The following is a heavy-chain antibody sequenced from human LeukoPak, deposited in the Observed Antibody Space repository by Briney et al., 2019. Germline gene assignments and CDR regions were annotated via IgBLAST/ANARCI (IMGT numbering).Heavy chain of an antibody. V-gene: IGHV1-8*01. Sequence: ASVKVSCKASGYTFTSYDINWVRQATGQGLEWMGWMNPNSGNTGYAQKFQGRVTMTRNTSISTAYMELSSLRSEDTAVYYCSRGQPYSSSWYWFAPWGQEPWSPSPQ. CDR1: GYTFTSYD. D-gene: IGHD6-13*01. CDR2: MNPNSGNT. J-gene: IGHJ5*02. CDR3: SRGQPYSSSWYWFAP.